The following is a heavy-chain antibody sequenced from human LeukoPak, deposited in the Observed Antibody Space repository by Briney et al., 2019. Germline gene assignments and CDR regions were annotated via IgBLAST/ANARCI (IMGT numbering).Heavy chain of an antibody. D-gene: IGHD6-6*01. CDR3: ARVASSSYYYYYYMDV. Sequence: SVKVSCKASGGTFSSYAISWVRQAPGQGLEWMGGIFPIFGTANYAQKFQGRVTITADESTSTAYMELSSLRSEDTAVYYCARVASSSYYYYYYMDVWGKGTTVTVSS. CDR1: GGTFSSYA. CDR2: IFPIFGTA. J-gene: IGHJ6*03. V-gene: IGHV1-69*01.